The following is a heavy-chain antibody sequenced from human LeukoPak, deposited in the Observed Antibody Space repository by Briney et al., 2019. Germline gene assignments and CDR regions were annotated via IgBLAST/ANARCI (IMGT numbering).Heavy chain of an antibody. V-gene: IGHV3-7*01. Sequence: GGSLTLSCSASGFTFSGYWMSWLRQAPGKGLEWVANIKQDGGEKYYVDSVKGRFTISRDNAKNSLYLQMDSLRAEDTAVYYCARDRGFGQADVWGKGTTVTVSS. D-gene: IGHD3-10*01. CDR3: ARDRGFGQADV. CDR1: GFTFSGYW. J-gene: IGHJ6*04. CDR2: IKQDGGEK.